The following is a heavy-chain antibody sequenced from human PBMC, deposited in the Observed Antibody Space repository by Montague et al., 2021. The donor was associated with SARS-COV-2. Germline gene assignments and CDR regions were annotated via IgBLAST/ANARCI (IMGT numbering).Heavy chain of an antibody. CDR1: GFSLRTSGVG. CDR3: VHSYADYLFDY. Sequence: VKPTQTLTPTCSFSGFSLRTSGVGVGWIRQPPGKALEWLAVIYWDDDKRYSPSLKSRLTITKDTSKNQVVLTMTNMDPVDTATYYCVHSYADYLFDYWGQGTLVSVSS. J-gene: IGHJ4*02. V-gene: IGHV2-5*02. CDR2: IYWDDDK. D-gene: IGHD4-17*01.